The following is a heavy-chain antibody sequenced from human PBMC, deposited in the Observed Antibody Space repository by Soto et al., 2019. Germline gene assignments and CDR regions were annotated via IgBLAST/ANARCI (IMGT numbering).Heavy chain of an antibody. CDR1: GFTFSNAW. V-gene: IGHV3-15*01. CDR3: TTVGAGSGSYYNYYYYMDV. J-gene: IGHJ6*03. Sequence: GESLKISCAASGFTFSNAWMSWVHQAPGKGLEWVGRIKSKTDGGTTDYAAPVKGRFTISRDDSKNTLYLQMNSLKTEDTAVYYCTTVGAGSGSYYNYYYYMDVWGKGTTVTVSS. D-gene: IGHD3-10*01. CDR2: IKSKTDGGTT.